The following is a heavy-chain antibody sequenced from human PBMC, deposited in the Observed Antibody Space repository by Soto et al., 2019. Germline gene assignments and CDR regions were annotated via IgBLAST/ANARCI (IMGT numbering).Heavy chain of an antibody. Sequence: SETLSLTCTVSGGSISSYYWSWIRQPPGKGLEWIGYIYYSGSTNYNPSLKSRVTISVDTSKNQFSLKLSSVTAADTAVYYCARSFLSGYDYIWLDPWGQGTLVTVSS. CDR1: GGSISSYY. D-gene: IGHD5-12*01. J-gene: IGHJ5*02. CDR3: ARSFLSGYDYIWLDP. CDR2: IYYSGST. V-gene: IGHV4-59*01.